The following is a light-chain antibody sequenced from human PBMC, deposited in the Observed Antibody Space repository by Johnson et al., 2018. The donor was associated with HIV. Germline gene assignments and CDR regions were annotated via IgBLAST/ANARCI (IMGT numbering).Light chain of an antibody. V-gene: IGLV1-51*01. CDR2: DNN. CDR3: GTWDSRLSAVV. Sequence: QSVLTQPPSVSAASGQKVDISCSGSSSNIENNYLSWYQQLPHTAPKLLISDNNKRPSGLPDRFSGSKSGTSATLGITGLQTGDEADYYCGTWDSRLSAVVFGTGTKVTVL. CDR1: SSNIENNY. J-gene: IGLJ1*01.